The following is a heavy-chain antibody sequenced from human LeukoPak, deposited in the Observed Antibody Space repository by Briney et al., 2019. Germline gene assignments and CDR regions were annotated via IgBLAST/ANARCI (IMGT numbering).Heavy chain of an antibody. D-gene: IGHD2-2*01. CDR1: GFTFSSYA. J-gene: IGHJ4*02. Sequence: GGSLRLSCAASGFTFSSYAMHWVRQAPGKGLEWVAVISYDGSNKYYADSVKGRFTISRDDSKNTLYLQMNSLRAEDTAVYYCAKDLDIVVVPASLFDYWGQGTLVTVSS. V-gene: IGHV3-30-3*01. CDR2: ISYDGSNK. CDR3: AKDLDIVVVPASLFDY.